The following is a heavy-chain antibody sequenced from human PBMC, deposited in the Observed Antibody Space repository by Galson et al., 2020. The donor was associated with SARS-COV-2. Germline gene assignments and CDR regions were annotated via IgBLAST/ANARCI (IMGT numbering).Heavy chain of an antibody. CDR3: AHKPPGGPVADAFDV. D-gene: IGHD3-10*01. V-gene: IGHV2-5*02. Sequence: KMSGPTLVKPTQTLTLTYTFSGFSLSSTGVGVGWIRQPPGQALEWLALLYWDDDKRYNPSLKSRLTITKDTSKNQVVLTMANMDPVDTGTYYCAHKPPGGPVADAFDVCGRGTNVTVSS. CDR1: GFSLSSTGVG. J-gene: IGHJ3*01. CDR2: LYWDDDK.